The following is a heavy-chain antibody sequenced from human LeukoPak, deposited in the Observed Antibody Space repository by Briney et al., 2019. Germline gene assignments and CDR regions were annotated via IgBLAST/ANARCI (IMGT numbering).Heavy chain of an antibody. D-gene: IGHD5-18*01. CDR2: MSPGDSDT. Sequence: GESLKISCKGSGYSFTNYWIGWVRQMPGKGLEWMGIMSPGDSDTRYSPSLQGQVTISADKSISTAYLQWSSLKASDTAMYYCASRWIQDGFDIWGQGTMVTVSS. V-gene: IGHV5-51*01. J-gene: IGHJ3*02. CDR1: GYSFTNYW. CDR3: ASRWIQDGFDI.